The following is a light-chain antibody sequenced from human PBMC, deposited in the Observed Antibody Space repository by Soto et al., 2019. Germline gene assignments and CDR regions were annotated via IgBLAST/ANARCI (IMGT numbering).Light chain of an antibody. Sequence: EIVLTQSPATLSLSPGERATLSCRASQSVSSYLAWYQQKPGQAPRLLIYDTSKRATGIPARFSGSGSGTDLTLTISSLEPEAFAVYYCQQRTNWPRSFTFGPGTKVDIK. V-gene: IGKV3-11*01. J-gene: IGKJ3*01. CDR3: QQRTNWPRSFT. CDR2: DTS. CDR1: QSVSSY.